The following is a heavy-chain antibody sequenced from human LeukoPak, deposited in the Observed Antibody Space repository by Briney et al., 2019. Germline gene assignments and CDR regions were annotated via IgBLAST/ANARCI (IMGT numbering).Heavy chain of an antibody. CDR1: GFTFSSYG. D-gene: IGHD6-13*01. V-gene: IGHV3-30*18. J-gene: IGHJ4*02. Sequence: GGSLRLSCAASGFTFSSYGMHWVRQAPGKGLEWVAVISFDGTNKFYADSVKGRFTISRDNSKKTVYLQMNSLRAEDAAVYYCAKGGGTEYSSSWYSNWGQGTLVTVSS. CDR3: AKGGGTEYSSSWYSN. CDR2: ISFDGTNK.